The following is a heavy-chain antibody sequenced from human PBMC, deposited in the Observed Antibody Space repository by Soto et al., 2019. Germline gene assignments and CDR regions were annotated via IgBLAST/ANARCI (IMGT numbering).Heavy chain of an antibody. CDR3: AMEYCSSTSCYRDY. J-gene: IGHJ4*02. D-gene: IGHD2-2*02. Sequence: SVKVSCKASGGTVSSYTISWLRQAPGQGLEWMGRIIPILGIANYAQKFQGRVTITADKSTSTAYMELSSLRSEDTAVYYCAMEYCSSTSCYRDYWGQGTLVTVSS. V-gene: IGHV1-69*02. CDR1: GGTVSSYT. CDR2: IIPILGIA.